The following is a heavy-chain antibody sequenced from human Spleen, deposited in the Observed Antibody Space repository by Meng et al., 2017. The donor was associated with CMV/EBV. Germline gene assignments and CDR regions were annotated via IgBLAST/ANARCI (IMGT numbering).Heavy chain of an antibody. CDR2: IYYRGNT. CDR3: ARRQGYCSGGSCYEYYFDY. D-gene: IGHD2-15*01. Sequence: GSLRLSCTVSGGSISSSSYYWGWIRQPPGKGLEWIGSIYYRGNTYYNPSLKSRVTISVDTSKNQFSLKLSSVTAADTAVYYCARRQGYCSGGSCYEYYFDYWGQGALVTVSS. J-gene: IGHJ4*02. CDR1: GGSISSSSYY. V-gene: IGHV4-39*01.